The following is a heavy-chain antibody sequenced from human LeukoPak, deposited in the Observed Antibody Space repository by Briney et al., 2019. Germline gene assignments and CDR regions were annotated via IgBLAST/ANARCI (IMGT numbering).Heavy chain of an antibody. CDR3: ATSVYYESWFDP. V-gene: IGHV4-4*02. J-gene: IGHJ5*02. D-gene: IGHD3-22*01. Sequence: SGTLSLTCAVSGGSISSSYWWSWVRQPPGKGLEWIGNIYHSGSTYYNPSLKSRVTMSVDTSKNQFSLKLSSVTAADTAVYYCATSVYYESWFDPWGQGTLVTVSS. CDR2: IYHSGST. CDR1: GGSISSSYW.